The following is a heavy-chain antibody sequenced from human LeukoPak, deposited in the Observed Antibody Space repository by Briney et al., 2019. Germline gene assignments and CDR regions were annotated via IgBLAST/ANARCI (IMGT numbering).Heavy chain of an antibody. CDR2: IKSKTDGGTT. J-gene: IGHJ6*03. D-gene: IGHD1-26*01. Sequence: SGGSLRLSCAASGFTFSSYEMNWVRQAPGKGLEWVGRIKSKTDGGTTDYAAPVKGRFTISRDDSKNTLYLQMNSLKTEDTAVYYCTTAREWELLPYYYYMDVWGKGTTVTISS. CDR1: GFTFSSYE. V-gene: IGHV3-15*01. CDR3: TTAREWELLPYYYYMDV.